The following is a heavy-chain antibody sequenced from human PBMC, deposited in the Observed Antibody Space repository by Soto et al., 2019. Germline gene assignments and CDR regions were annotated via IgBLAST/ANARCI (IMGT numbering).Heavy chain of an antibody. CDR2: IKQDGSKK. CDR3: AKLCSSGWFCYGMDV. J-gene: IGHJ6*02. CDR1: GFTFSSYW. D-gene: IGHD6-19*01. V-gene: IGHV3-7*03. Sequence: GGSLRLSCAASGFTFSSYWMSWVRQAPGKGLEWVANIKQDGSKKYYVDTVKGRFTISRDNAKNTLYLQTNSLRAEYTAVYYCAKLCSSGWFCYGMDVWGQGTTVTVSS.